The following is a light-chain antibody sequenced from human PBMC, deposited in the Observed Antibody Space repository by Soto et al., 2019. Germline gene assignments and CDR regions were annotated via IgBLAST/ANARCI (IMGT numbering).Light chain of an antibody. V-gene: IGKV1-5*01. CDR2: DVS. Sequence: DIQMTQSPSSLSASVGDRVTIPCRASQTINNRLAWYQQKPGKAPKLLIFDVSSLESGVPSRFSGSGSGTEFTLTISSLQPDDFATYYCQQYNSYPITFGQGTRLEIK. J-gene: IGKJ5*01. CDR1: QTINNR. CDR3: QQYNSYPIT.